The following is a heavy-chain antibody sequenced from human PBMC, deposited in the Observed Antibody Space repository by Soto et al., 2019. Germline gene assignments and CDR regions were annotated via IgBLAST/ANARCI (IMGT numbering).Heavy chain of an antibody. CDR2: IWYDGSNK. CDR1: GFTFSSYG. J-gene: IGHJ6*02. Sequence: GGSLRLSCAASGFTFSSYGMHWVRQAPGKGLEWVAVIWYDGSNKYYADSVKGRFTISRDNSKNTLYLQMNSLRAEDTAVYYCARDRGEVARVKRRSYYYYGMDVWGQGTTVTVSS. D-gene: IGHD3-16*01. V-gene: IGHV3-33*01. CDR3: ARDRGEVARVKRRSYYYYGMDV.